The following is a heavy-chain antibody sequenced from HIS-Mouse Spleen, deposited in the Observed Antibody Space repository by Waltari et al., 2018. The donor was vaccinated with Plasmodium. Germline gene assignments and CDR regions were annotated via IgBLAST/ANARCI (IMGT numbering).Heavy chain of an antibody. Sequence: EVQLVESGGGLVQPGGSLRLSCAASGFTFSSYSMNWVRPAPGKGLEWVSYIRSSSSTIYYADSVKGRFTISRDNAKNSLYLQMNSLRAEDTAVYYCARGLTTVTVDAFDIWGQGTMVTVSS. J-gene: IGHJ3*02. V-gene: IGHV3-48*01. CDR2: IRSSSSTI. D-gene: IGHD4-17*01. CDR3: ARGLTTVTVDAFDI. CDR1: GFTFSSYS.